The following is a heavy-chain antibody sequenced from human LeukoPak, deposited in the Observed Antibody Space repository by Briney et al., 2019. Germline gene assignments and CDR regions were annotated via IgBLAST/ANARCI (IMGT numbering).Heavy chain of an antibody. CDR3: ARPAKYSSGWYTAGAFDI. CDR1: GGTFSSYA. CDR2: IIPIFGTA. Sequence: SVKVSCKASGGTFSSYAISWVRQAPGQGLEWMGGIIPIFGTANYAQKFQGRVTITADESTSTAYMELSSLRSEDTAVYYCARPAKYSSGWYTAGAFDIRGQGTMVTVSS. J-gene: IGHJ3*02. V-gene: IGHV1-69*13. D-gene: IGHD6-19*01.